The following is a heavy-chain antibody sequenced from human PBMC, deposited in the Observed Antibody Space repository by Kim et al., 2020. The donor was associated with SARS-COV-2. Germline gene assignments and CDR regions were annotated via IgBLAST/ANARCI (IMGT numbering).Heavy chain of an antibody. D-gene: IGHD1-20*01. CDR3: SSRRTGIPDY. J-gene: IGHJ4*02. Sequence: PEYATSVKGRFTISRDDSKGPAYLQMDGLKTEDTAVYYCSSRRTGIPDYWGQGTLVTVSS. CDR2: P. V-gene: IGHV3-73*01.